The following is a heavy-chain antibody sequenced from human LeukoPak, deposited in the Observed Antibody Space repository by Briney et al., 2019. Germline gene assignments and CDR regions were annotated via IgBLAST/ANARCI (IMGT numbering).Heavy chain of an antibody. J-gene: IGHJ4*02. CDR2: ISRSGEST. CDR1: GLTFSGFA. CDR3: AKDYAVGSIDY. V-gene: IGHV3-23*01. D-gene: IGHD3-16*01. Sequence: GRSLRLASAAAGLTFSGFAMSWIRQAPGKGLEWVSSISRSGESTFYADSVRGRFTISRDNSKNTVSLQMESLRAEDTALYYCAKDYAVGSIDYWGQGTLVTVSS.